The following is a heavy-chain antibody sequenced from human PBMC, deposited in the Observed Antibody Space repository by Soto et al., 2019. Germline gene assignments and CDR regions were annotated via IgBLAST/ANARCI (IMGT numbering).Heavy chain of an antibody. D-gene: IGHD3-3*01. V-gene: IGHV4-4*07. CDR1: GGSLSKYY. CDR3: ARDNNDFWSLYPLAFDY. Sequence: PSETLSLTCSVSGGSLSKYYWSWIRQPAGKGLEWIGRISTSGHVVSKVSLRSRLTMSVDMSNNHFSLKPTSVPAADTAVYYCARDNNDFWSLYPLAFDYWGQGALVTVSS. J-gene: IGHJ4*02. CDR2: ISTSGHV.